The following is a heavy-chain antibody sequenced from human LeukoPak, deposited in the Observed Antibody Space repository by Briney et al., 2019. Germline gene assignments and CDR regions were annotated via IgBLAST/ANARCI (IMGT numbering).Heavy chain of an antibody. CDR3: AKSEPTVYYYDSSGYALDP. D-gene: IGHD3-22*01. CDR2: IKEDGGEK. CDR1: GFTFSSYW. Sequence: GGSLRLSCAASGFTFSSYWMSWVRQAPGKGLEWVANIKEDGGEKYYVDSVKGRFTISRDNSKNTLYLQMNSLRAEDTAVYYCAKSEPTVYYYDSSGYALDPWGQGTLVTVSS. J-gene: IGHJ5*02. V-gene: IGHV3-7*01.